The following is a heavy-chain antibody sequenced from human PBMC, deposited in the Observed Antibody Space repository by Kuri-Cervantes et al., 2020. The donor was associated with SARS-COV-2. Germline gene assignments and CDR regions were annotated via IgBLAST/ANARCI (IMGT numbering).Heavy chain of an antibody. CDR1: GFTFDDYA. CDR2: ISWNSGSI. CDR3: ARVDPTMTPDY. D-gene: IGHD3-22*01. Sequence: SLKISCAASGFTFDDYAMHWVRQAPGKGLEWVSGISWNSGSIGYADSVKGRFTISRDNAKNSLYLQMNSLRAEDTAVYYCARVDPTMTPDYWGQGTLVTVSS. V-gene: IGHV3-9*01. J-gene: IGHJ4*02.